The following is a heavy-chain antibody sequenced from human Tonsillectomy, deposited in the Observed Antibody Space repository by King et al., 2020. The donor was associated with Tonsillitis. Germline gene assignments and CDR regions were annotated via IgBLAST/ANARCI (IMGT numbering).Heavy chain of an antibody. CDR3: AKESGLSGSYPFALDY. Sequence: VQLVQSGGGLVQPGRSLRLSCAASGFTFDDYAMHWVRQATGKGLEWVSGISWNSGSIGYGDSVKGRITISRDNAKNSLYLQMNSLRAEDTALYYCAKESGLSGSYPFALDYWGQGTLVTISS. CDR2: ISWNSGSI. J-gene: IGHJ4*02. CDR1: GFTFDDYA. D-gene: IGHD1-26*01. V-gene: IGHV3-9*01.